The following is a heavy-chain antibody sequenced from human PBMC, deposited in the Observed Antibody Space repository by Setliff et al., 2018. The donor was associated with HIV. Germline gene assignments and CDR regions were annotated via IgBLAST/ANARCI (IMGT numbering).Heavy chain of an antibody. Sequence: SETLSLTCAVYGGSFSGYYWSWIRQPPGKGLEWIGYIYHRGSTNYNPSLNGRLTISVDTSKNQFSLKLSSVTAADTAVYYCARDSGSYSDDAFDIWGQGTMVTVSS. J-gene: IGHJ3*02. CDR2: IYHRGST. CDR1: GGSFSGYY. CDR3: ARDSGSYSDDAFDI. D-gene: IGHD1-26*01. V-gene: IGHV4-34*01.